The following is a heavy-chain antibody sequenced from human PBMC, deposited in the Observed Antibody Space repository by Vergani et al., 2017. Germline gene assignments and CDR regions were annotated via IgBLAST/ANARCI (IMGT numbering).Heavy chain of an antibody. CDR2: IIPILGIA. Sequence: QVQLVQSGAEVKKPGSSVKVSCKASGGTFSSYAISWVRQAPGQGLEWMGRIIPILGIANYAQKFQGRVTITADKSTSTAYMELSSLRAEDTAVYYCARDSPFDWIAFDIWGQGTMVTVSS. CDR3: ARDSPFDWIAFDI. CDR1: GGTFSSYA. D-gene: IGHD3-9*01. V-gene: IGHV1-69*04. J-gene: IGHJ3*02.